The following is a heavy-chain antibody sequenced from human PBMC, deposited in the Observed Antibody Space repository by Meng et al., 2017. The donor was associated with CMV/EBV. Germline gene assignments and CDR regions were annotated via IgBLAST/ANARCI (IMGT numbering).Heavy chain of an antibody. V-gene: IGHV1-69*06. CDR2: IIPIFGTA. D-gene: IGHD5-18*01. Sequence: SVKVSCKASGGTFSSYAISWVRQAPGQGLEWMGGIIPIFGTANYAQKFQGRVTITADKSTSTAYMELSSLRSEDTAVYYCATGYSPEWYYYGMDVWGQGTTVTVSS. CDR3: ATGYSPEWYYYGMDV. J-gene: IGHJ6*02. CDR1: GGTFSSYA.